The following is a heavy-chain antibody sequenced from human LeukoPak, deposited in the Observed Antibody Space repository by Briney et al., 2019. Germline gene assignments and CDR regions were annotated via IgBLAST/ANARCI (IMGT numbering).Heavy chain of an antibody. V-gene: IGHV1-69*01. CDR2: IIPIFGTA. D-gene: IGHD2-2*01. J-gene: IGHJ6*03. CDR3: ARHDYIVVVPAVYYYYMDV. CDR1: GGTFSSYA. Sequence: SVKVSCKASGGTFSSYAISWVRQAPGQGLEWMGGIIPIFGTANYAQKFQGRVTITADESTGTAYMELSSLRSEDTAVYYCARHDYIVVVPAVYYYYMDVWGKGTTVTVSS.